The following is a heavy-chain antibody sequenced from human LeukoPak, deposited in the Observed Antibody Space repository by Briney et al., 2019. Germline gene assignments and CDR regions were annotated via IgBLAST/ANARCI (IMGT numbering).Heavy chain of an antibody. J-gene: IGHJ4*02. Sequence: PGGSLRLSCAASGFTFSSYWMHWVRQAPGKGLVWVSRINSDGSSTSYADSVKGRFTISRDDAKNTLYLQMNSLRAEDTAVYYCAREGNGYNLVDYWGQGTLVTVSS. CDR3: AREGNGYNLVDY. D-gene: IGHD5-24*01. V-gene: IGHV3-74*01. CDR1: GFTFSSYW. CDR2: INSDGSST.